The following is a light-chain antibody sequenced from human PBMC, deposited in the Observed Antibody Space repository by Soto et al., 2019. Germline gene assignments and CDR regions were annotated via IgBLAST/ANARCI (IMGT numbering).Light chain of an antibody. J-gene: IGKJ1*01. CDR3: LQDINYPWT. V-gene: IGKV1-6*01. CDR2: GAS. Sequence: AIQLTQSPTSLSASVGDRVTTSCRVTQRIGNALSGYQQKPGKPPKVLIYGASNLQSGVPPRFSGSGSGTDFTLAISSLQPEDSATYYCLQDINYPWTFGQGTKVDIK. CDR1: QRIGNA.